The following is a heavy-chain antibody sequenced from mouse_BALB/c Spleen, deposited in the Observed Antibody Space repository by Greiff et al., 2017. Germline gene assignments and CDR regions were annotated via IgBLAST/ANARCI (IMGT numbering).Heavy chain of an antibody. CDR1: GFTFSDYY. CDR2: ISDGGSYT. V-gene: IGHV5-4*02. Sequence: DVMLVESGGGLVKPGGSLKLSCAASGFTFSDYYMYWVRQTPEKRLEWVATISDGGSYTYYPDSVKGRFTISRDNAKNNLYLQMSSLKSEDTAMYYCARGQVPYFDYWGQGTTLTVSS. J-gene: IGHJ2*01. D-gene: IGHD2-14*01. CDR3: ARGQVPYFDY.